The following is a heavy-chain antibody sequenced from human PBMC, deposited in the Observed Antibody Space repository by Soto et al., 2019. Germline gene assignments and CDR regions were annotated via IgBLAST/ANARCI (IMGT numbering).Heavy chain of an antibody. CDR1: GGSGSSAAYY. Sequence: SETLSLTCTVSGGSGSSAAYYWSWIRQPPGKGLEWIGHIHYTGSTYYNPSLKSRVTISIHTSKNQFTLNLSSVTAADTAVYYCARSVGYCSSTSCLPGGMDVWGQGTTVTVSS. V-gene: IGHV4-61*08. CDR3: ARSVGYCSSTSCLPGGMDV. J-gene: IGHJ6*02. D-gene: IGHD2-2*01. CDR2: IHYTGST.